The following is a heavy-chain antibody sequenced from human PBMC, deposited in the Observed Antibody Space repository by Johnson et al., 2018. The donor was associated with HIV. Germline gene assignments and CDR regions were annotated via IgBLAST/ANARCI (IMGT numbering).Heavy chain of an antibody. V-gene: IGHV3-7*01. D-gene: IGHD1-14*01. J-gene: IGHJ3*01. Sequence: VQLVESGGTLVQPGGSLRLSCVASGFTFGTYWMTWVRQAPGKGLEWVATIKLDGSDKYYLGSVKGRFTISRDNARNSLHLQMNSLRAEDTAVYYCARENWNHAGAFDLWGQGTMVTVSS. CDR3: ARENWNHAGAFDL. CDR2: IKLDGSDK. CDR1: GFTFGTYW.